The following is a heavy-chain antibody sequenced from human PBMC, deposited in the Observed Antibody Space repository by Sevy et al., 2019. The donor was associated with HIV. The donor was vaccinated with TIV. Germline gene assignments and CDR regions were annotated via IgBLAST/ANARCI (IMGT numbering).Heavy chain of an antibody. D-gene: IGHD3-22*01. Sequence: GGSLRLSCAVSGFTFSNYAMSWVRQAPGKGLEWVSAISGRDTGTFYAESVKDGFTISRDNSKNTLYLQMKGLRAEDTAVYYCEKDTLVVVGEALDIWGRGTMVTVSS. CDR2: ISGRDTGT. J-gene: IGHJ3*02. CDR3: EKDTLVVVGEALDI. V-gene: IGHV3-23*01. CDR1: GFTFSNYA.